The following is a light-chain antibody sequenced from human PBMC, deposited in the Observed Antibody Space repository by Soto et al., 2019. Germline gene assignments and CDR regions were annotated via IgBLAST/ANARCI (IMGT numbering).Light chain of an antibody. CDR3: QQRYIWPPLT. CDR2: RAS. V-gene: IGKV3-15*01. CDR1: QTIYSN. Sequence: IVMTQSPATLSVSPGERATLSCRAGQTIYSNVAWYQQRPGQAPRLLIYRASTRATGVPARFSGSGSGTEFTLTISSLEPEDFAIYYCQQRYIWPPLTFGQGTRLEIK. J-gene: IGKJ5*01.